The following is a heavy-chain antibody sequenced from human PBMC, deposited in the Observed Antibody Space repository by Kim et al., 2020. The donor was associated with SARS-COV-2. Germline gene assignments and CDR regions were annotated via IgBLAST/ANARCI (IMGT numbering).Heavy chain of an antibody. V-gene: IGHV1-2*02. J-gene: IGHJ4*02. CDR2: T. CDR3: ARGQWRSPFDY. D-gene: IGHD6-19*01. Sequence: TNYAQKFQGRVTMTRDTSISTAYMELSRLRSDDTAMYYCARGQWRSPFDYWGQGTLVTVSS.